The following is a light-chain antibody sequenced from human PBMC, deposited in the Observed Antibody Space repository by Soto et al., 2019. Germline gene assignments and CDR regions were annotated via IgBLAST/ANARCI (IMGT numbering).Light chain of an antibody. CDR3: SSYAGSNNLM. Sequence: QSVLTQPASVSGSPGQSITISCTGTSSDVGAYNYVSWYQQHPGKAPKLMIYEVSKRPSGVPDRFSGSKSGNTASLTVSGLQAEDEADYYCSSYAGSNNLMFGGGTKLTVL. V-gene: IGLV2-8*01. CDR1: SSDVGAYNY. CDR2: EVS. J-gene: IGLJ3*02.